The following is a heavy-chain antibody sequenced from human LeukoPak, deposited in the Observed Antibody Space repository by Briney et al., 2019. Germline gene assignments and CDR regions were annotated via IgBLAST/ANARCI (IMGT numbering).Heavy chain of an antibody. CDR1: GFTFSSYA. V-gene: IGHV3-23*01. Sequence: GGSLRLSCAASGFTFSSYAMSWVRQAPGKGLEWVSAISGSGGSTYYADSVKGRFTISRDNSKNTLYLQMNSLRAEDTAVCYCATQYYYGSGSYYVYWYFDLWGRGTLVTVSS. J-gene: IGHJ2*01. CDR2: ISGSGGST. D-gene: IGHD3-10*01. CDR3: ATQYYYGSGSYYVYWYFDL.